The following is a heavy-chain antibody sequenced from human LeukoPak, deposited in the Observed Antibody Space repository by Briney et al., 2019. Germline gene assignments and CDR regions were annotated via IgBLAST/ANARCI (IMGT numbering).Heavy chain of an antibody. V-gene: IGHV4-30-4*08. D-gene: IGHD3-3*01. J-gene: IGHJ5*02. CDR3: ARDRITIFGVVQNWFDP. Sequence: SQTLSLTCTVSGGSISSGDYYWSWIRQPPGKGLEWIGYIYYSGSTYYNPSLNSRVTISVDTSKNQFSLKLSSVTAADTAVYCCARDRITIFGVVQNWFDPWGQGTLVTVSS. CDR1: GGSISSGDYY. CDR2: IYYSGST.